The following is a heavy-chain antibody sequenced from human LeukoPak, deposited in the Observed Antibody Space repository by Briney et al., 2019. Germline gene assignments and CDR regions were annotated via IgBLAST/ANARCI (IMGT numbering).Heavy chain of an antibody. V-gene: IGHV4-4*07. CDR2: IYTSGST. D-gene: IGHD2-15*01. J-gene: IGHJ4*02. CDR3: ARDQSPLVGGYYFDY. CDR1: GGSISSYY. Sequence: MPSETLSLTCTVSGGSISSYYWSWIRQPAGKGLEWIGRIYTSGSTNYNPSLKSRVTMSVDTSKNQFSLKLSSVTAADTAVYYCARDQSPLVGGYYFDYRGQGTLVTVSS.